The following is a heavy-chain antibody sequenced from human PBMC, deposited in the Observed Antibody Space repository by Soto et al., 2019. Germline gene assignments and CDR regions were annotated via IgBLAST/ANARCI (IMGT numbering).Heavy chain of an antibody. CDR2: TGLNGRTT. Sequence: LRLSCAASGFTFSMSAMTWVRQAPGKGLEWVSTTGLNGRTTYYADSVKGRFTVSRDNSKNTLDLHMSSLRAEDTAVYYCATVHSTSRSFDYWGQGTLVTVSS. D-gene: IGHD6-6*01. J-gene: IGHJ4*02. CDR3: ATVHSTSRSFDY. V-gene: IGHV3-23*01. CDR1: GFTFSMSA.